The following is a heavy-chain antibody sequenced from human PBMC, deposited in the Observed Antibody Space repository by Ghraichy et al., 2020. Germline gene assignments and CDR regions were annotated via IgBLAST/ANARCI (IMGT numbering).Heavy chain of an antibody. CDR1: GFTFDSYT. CDR2: ISSTYTYI. Sequence: SCAASGFTFDSYTMHWVRQAPGKGLEWVSSISSTYTYIYYADSVRGRFTVSRDNAKNSLDLQMSSLTAEDTAIYYCARGITMVRGLLYFFDYWGQGTLVTVS. J-gene: IGHJ4*02. CDR3: ARGITMVRGLLYFFDY. D-gene: IGHD3-10*01. V-gene: IGHV3-21*01.